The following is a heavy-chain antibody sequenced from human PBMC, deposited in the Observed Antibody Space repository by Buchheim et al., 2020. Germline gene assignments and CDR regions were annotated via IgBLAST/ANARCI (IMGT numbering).Heavy chain of an antibody. CDR1: GFTFSSYS. J-gene: IGHJ4*02. V-gene: IGHV3-48*01. CDR2: ISSSSSTI. CDR3: ARVRRNSGYEIDY. D-gene: IGHD5-12*01. Sequence: EVQLVQSGGGLVEPGGSLRLSCAASGFTFSSYSMDWVRQAPGKGLEWVSYISSSSSTIYYADSVKGRFTIPRDNAKNSLYLQMNSLRAEDTAVYYCARVRRNSGYEIDYWGQGTL.